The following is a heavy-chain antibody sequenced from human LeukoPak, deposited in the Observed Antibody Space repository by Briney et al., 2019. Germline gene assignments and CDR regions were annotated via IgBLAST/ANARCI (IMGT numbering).Heavy chain of an antibody. CDR1: GYTFTSYY. V-gene: IGHV1-46*01. CDR3: ARAEVGATSDYYYYYYMDV. D-gene: IGHD1-26*01. CDR2: INPSGGST. Sequence: GASVKVSCKASGYTFTSYYMHWVRRAPGQGHEWMGIINPSGGSTSYAQKFQGRVTMTRDASTSTVYMELSSLRSEDTAVYYCARAEVGATSDYYYYYYMDVWGKGTTVTV. J-gene: IGHJ6*03.